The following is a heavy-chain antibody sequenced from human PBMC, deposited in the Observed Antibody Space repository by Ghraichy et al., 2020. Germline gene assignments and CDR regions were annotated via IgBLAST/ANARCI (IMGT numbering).Heavy chain of an antibody. J-gene: IGHJ5*02. CDR1: GFTFSSYA. CDR3: AKGPGGEWQWLDWFDP. D-gene: IGHD6-19*01. V-gene: IGHV3-23*01. Sequence: GGSLRLSCAASGFTFSSYAMSWVRQAPGKGLEWVSAISGSGGSTYYADSVKGRFTISRNNSKNTLYLQINSLRAEDTAVYYCAKGPGGEWQWLDWFDPWGQGTLVTVSS. CDR2: ISGSGGST.